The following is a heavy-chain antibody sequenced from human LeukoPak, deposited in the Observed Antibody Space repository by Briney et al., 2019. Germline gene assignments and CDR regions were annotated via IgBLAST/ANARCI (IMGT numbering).Heavy chain of an antibody. J-gene: IGHJ4*02. V-gene: IGHV3-23*01. CDR2: ISGNGGRT. CDR1: GFTFNGYA. CDR3: EVILTLDAVPIDY. D-gene: IGHD2-2*01. Sequence: GGSLRLSCATSGFTFNGYAVSWVRQAPGKGLEWVSSISGNGGRTYYADSVKGRFSISRDNFKKTLYLQMNSLRAEDTAVYYCEVILTLDAVPIDYWGQGTLVTVSS.